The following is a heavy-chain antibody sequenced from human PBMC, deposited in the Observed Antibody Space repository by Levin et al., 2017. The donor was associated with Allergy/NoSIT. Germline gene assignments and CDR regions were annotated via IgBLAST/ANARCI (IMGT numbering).Heavy chain of an antibody. D-gene: IGHD1-20*01. CDR2: IRSKAYGGTA. CDR3: TRRYDWGDY. J-gene: IGHJ4*02. V-gene: IGHV3-49*03. CDR1: GFTFGDYA. Sequence: GGSLRLSCTASGFTFGDYAMSWFRQAPGKGLEWVGFIRSKAYGGTAEYAASVKGRFSISRDDSKSIAFLQMNSLKTEDTAMYYCTRRYDWGDYWGQGTLVTVSS.